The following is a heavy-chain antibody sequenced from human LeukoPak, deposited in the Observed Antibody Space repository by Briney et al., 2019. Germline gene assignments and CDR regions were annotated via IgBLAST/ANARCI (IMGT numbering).Heavy chain of an antibody. Sequence: GGSLRLSCAASGFTFTTYTVIGVRQAPGKGLEWVSSITSAGNFIYYADSLRGRFTVSRDNAKNSLYLQMNRLRAEDTAMYYCARDLWDHWGQGTLVTVSS. CDR3: ARDLWDH. CDR1: GFTFTTYT. CDR2: ITSAGNFI. J-gene: IGHJ4*02. V-gene: IGHV3-21*01.